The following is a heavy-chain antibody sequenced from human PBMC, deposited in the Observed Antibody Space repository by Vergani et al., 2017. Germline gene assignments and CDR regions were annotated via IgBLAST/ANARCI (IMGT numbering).Heavy chain of an antibody. CDR3: ARDRRYCSSTSCYVGRDWFDP. CDR2: INPSGGST. Sequence: QVQLVQSGAEVKKPGASVKVSCKASGYTFTSYYMHWVRQAPGQGLEWMGIINPSGGSTSYAQKFQGRVTMTRETSTSTVYMELSSLRSEDTAVYYCARDRRYCSSTSCYVGRDWFDPWGQGTLVTVSS. CDR1: GYTFTSYY. J-gene: IGHJ5*02. D-gene: IGHD2-2*01. V-gene: IGHV1-46*01.